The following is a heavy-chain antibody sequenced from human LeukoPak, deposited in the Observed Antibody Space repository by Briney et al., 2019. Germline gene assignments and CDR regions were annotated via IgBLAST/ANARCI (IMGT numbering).Heavy chain of an antibody. V-gene: IGHV4-59*01. J-gene: IGHJ5*02. CDR1: GGSISSYY. CDR3: ARDHRGIDP. Sequence: SETLPLTCTVSGGSISSYYWSWIRQPPGKGLEWIGYIYYSGSTNYNPSLKSRVTISVDTSKNQFSLKLSSVTAADTAVYYCARDHRGIDPWGQGTLVTVSS. CDR2: IYYSGST.